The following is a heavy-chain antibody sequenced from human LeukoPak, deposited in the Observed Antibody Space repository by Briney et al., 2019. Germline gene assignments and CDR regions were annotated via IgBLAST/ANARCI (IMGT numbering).Heavy chain of an antibody. J-gene: IGHJ3*02. CDR3: ARVLAVYYYGSGSYLADAFDI. D-gene: IGHD3-10*01. V-gene: IGHV4-59*01. Sequence: GSLRLSCAASGFTFSNYPMTWVRQAPGKGLEWIGYIYYSGSTNYNPSLKSRVTISVDTSKNQFSLKLSSVTAADKAVYYCARVLAVYYYGSGSYLADAFDIWGQGTMVTVSS. CDR1: GFTFSNYP. CDR2: IYYSGST.